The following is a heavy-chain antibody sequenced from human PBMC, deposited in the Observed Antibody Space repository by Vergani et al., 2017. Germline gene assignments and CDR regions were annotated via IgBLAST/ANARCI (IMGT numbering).Heavy chain of an antibody. CDR1: GYTFTGYY. V-gene: IGHV1-2*04. J-gene: IGHJ6*02. Sequence: QVQLVQSGAEVKKPGASVKVSCKASGYTFTGYYMHWVRQAPGQGLEWMGWINPNSGGTNYAQKFQGWVTMTRDTSISTAYMELSRLRSDETAVYYCARATLYCSGGSCHGMDVWGQGTTVTVSS. D-gene: IGHD2-15*01. CDR2: INPNSGGT. CDR3: ARATLYCSGGSCHGMDV.